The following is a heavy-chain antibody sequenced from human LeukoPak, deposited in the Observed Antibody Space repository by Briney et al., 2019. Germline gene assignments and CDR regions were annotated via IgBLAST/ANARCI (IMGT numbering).Heavy chain of an antibody. CDR2: IKTDGSQK. CDR3: ARDWDGSGTVFDL. CDR1: GFTFRNYW. J-gene: IGHJ5*02. Sequence: GGSLRLSSAASGFTFRNYWMSWVRQAPGKGQEWVANIKTDGSQKYYVDSVGGRFAISRDNAKSSLYLQMNSLRVEDTAVYHCARDWDGSGTVFDLWGQGTLVTVSS. D-gene: IGHD3-10*01. V-gene: IGHV3-7*01.